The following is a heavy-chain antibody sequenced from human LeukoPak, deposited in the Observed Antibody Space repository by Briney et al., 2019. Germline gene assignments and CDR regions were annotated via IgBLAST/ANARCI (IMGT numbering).Heavy chain of an antibody. D-gene: IGHD5-12*01. Sequence: SETLSLTCTVSGGSISSYYWSWIRQPPGKGLEWIGYIYYSGSTNYNPSLKSRVTISVDTSKNQFSLKLSSVTAADTAVYYCARLYSGYDYRSWFDPWGQGTLVTVSS. J-gene: IGHJ5*02. V-gene: IGHV4-59*01. CDR2: IYYSGST. CDR1: GGSISSYY. CDR3: ARLYSGYDYRSWFDP.